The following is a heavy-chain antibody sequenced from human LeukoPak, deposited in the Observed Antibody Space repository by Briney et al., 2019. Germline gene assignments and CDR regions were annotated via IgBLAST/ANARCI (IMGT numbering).Heavy chain of an antibody. CDR2: IHRDGRT. CDR3: GKTDIYFTPIDY. D-gene: IGHD3-9*01. CDR1: GVSISSSEW. J-gene: IGHJ4*02. Sequence: SETLSLTCAVSGVSISSSEWWIWVRQPPGQGLEWIGEIHRDGRTRYNPSLKSRVTMSMDYSKNQFSLSVTSVTAADTAIYSCGKTDIYFTPIDYWGAGSLVTVSS. V-gene: IGHV4-4*02.